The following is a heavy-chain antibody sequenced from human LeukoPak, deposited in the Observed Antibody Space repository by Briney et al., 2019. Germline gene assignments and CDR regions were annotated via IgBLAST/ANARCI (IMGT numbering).Heavy chain of an antibody. CDR2: INHSGST. J-gene: IGHJ5*02. D-gene: IGHD3-3*01. CDR1: GGSFSGYY. V-gene: IGHV4-34*01. CDR3: ARVGRITILEVVKPNWFDP. Sequence: SETLSLTCAVYGGSFSGYYWSWIRQPPGKGLEWIGEINHSGSTNYNPSLKSRVTISVDTSKNQFSLKLSSVTAADTAVYYCARVGRITILEVVKPNWFDPWGQGTLVTVSS.